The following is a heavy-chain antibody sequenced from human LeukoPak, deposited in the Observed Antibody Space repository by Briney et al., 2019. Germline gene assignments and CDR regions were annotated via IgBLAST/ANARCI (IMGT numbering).Heavy chain of an antibody. V-gene: IGHV3-53*05. Sequence: GGSLRLSCAASGFIVSNNHINWIRQAPGKGLEWVSIIYSGDTTYYSDSVKGRFILSSDNSKNMLYLQMNSLRAEDTALYYCAKGRDSSLICLFDYWGQGTLVTVSS. D-gene: IGHD3-22*01. J-gene: IGHJ4*02. CDR2: IYSGDTT. CDR3: AKGRDSSLICLFDY. CDR1: GFIVSNNH.